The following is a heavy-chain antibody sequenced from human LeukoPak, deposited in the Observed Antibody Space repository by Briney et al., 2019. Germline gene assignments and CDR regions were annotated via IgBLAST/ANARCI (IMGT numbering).Heavy chain of an antibody. J-gene: IGHJ5*02. CDR2: IKQDGSEK. D-gene: IGHD6-19*01. CDR3: ARGPEMQWLVLPSWFDP. V-gene: IGHV3-7*01. CDR1: GFTFSSYW. Sequence: RGSLRLSCAASGFTFSSYWMSWVRQARGKGLEWVAHIKQDGSEKYYVDSVKGRFTISRDNAKNSLYLQMNSLRAEDTAVYYCARGPEMQWLVLPSWFDPWGQGTLVTVSS.